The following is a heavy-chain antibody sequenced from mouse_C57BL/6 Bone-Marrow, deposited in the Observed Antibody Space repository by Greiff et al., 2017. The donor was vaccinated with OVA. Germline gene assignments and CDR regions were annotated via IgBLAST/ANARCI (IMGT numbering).Heavy chain of an antibody. CDR2: IRNKANGYTT. CDR1: GFTFTDYY. J-gene: IGHJ3*01. Sequence: EVQLQESGGGLVQPGGSLSLSCAASGFTFTDYYMSWVRQPPGKALEWLGFIRNKANGYTTEYSASVKGRFTISRDNSQRILYLQMNALRAEESATYYCARVYYDYGAWFAYWGQGTLVTVSA. V-gene: IGHV7-3*01. CDR3: ARVYYDYGAWFAY. D-gene: IGHD2-4*01.